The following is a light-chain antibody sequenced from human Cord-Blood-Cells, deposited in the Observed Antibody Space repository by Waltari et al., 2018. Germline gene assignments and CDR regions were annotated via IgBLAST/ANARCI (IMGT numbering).Light chain of an antibody. Sequence: QSALTQPRSVSGSPGQSVTISCTGTSSDVGGYNYVSWYQQHPSKAPKRLIYDVSKRLSGVPDGFSGAKSGNTASLAISGLQAEDEADYYCCSYAGSYTVVFGGGTKLTFL. J-gene: IGLJ2*01. CDR1: SSDVGGYNY. CDR3: CSYAGSYTVV. V-gene: IGLV2-11*01. CDR2: DVS.